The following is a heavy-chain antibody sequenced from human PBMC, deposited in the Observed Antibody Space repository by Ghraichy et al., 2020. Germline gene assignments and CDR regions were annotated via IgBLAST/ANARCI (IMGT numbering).Heavy chain of an antibody. CDR1: GGTFSDYY. Sequence: SETLSLTCAVYGGTFSDYYWSWIRQPPGKGLEWIGEINHGGSTNYNPSLRSRVTISVDTSKSQFSLQLSSVTAADTAVYYCARGEDSSRRFIHFQHWGRGTLVTVSS. CDR2: INHGGST. V-gene: IGHV4-34*01. D-gene: IGHD6-13*01. J-gene: IGHJ1*01. CDR3: ARGEDSSRRFIHFQH.